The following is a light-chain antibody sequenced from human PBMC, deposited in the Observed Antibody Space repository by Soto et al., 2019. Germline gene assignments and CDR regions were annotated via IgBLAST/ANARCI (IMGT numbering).Light chain of an antibody. CDR1: QSVLYSSNNKNY. CDR2: WAS. J-gene: IGKJ1*01. CDR3: QQYYSTPPT. V-gene: IGKV4-1*01. Sequence: DIVMTQSPDSLAVSLGERATINYKSSQSVLYSSNNKNYLAWYQQKPGQPPKLLIYWASTRESGVPDRFSGSGSGTDFTLTISSLQAEDVAVYYCQQYYSTPPTFFQGTKVEIK.